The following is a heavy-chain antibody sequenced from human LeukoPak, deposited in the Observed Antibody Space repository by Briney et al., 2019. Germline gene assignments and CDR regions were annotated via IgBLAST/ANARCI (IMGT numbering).Heavy chain of an antibody. J-gene: IGHJ4*02. CDR2: ISISSSYI. V-gene: IGHV3-21*01. D-gene: IGHD4-17*01. CDR1: GFTFSSYS. Sequence: GRSLRLSCAASGFTFSSYSMNWVRQAPGKGLEWVSSISISSSYIYYADSVKGRFTISRDNAKNSLYLQMNSLRAEDTAVYYCARDPSMTTVTTRENYWGQGTLVNVSS. CDR3: ARDPSMTTVTTRENY.